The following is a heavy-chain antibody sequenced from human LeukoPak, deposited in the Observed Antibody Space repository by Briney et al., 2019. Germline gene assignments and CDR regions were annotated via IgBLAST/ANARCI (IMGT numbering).Heavy chain of an antibody. J-gene: IGHJ3*02. D-gene: IGHD1-26*01. CDR1: GFIFSNYV. V-gene: IGHV3-23*01. CDR3: GRPRSVGDDAFDM. CDR2: ISASGGTT. Sequence: PGGSLRLSCATSGFIFSNYVMSWVRQAPGKGLEWVSGISASGGTTWYADSVKGRFTISRDKSQNTVYVQMNSLRVEDTAVYYCGRPRSVGDDAFDMWGQGTMVTVSS.